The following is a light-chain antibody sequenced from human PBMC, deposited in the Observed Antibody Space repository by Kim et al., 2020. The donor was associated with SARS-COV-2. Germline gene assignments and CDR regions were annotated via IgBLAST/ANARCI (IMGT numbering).Light chain of an antibody. CDR3: TSRDSSGNHLV. V-gene: IGLV3-19*01. CDR1: SLRSYY. CDR2: GKN. Sequence: SSELTQDPAVSVALGQTVRITCQGDSLRSYYASWYQQKPGQAPVLVIYGKNNRPSGIPDRFSGSSSGNTASLTITGAQAEDEADYCSTSRDSSGNHLVFGGGTQLTVL. J-gene: IGLJ3*02.